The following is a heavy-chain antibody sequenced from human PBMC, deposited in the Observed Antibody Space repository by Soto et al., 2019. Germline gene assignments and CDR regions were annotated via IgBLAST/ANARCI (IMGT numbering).Heavy chain of an antibody. Sequence: QVQLQESGPGLVKPSETLSLTCTVSGGSISSYYWSWIRQPPGKGLEWIAYSYDSGSTSYSPSLQSRVTMSVDTSKNQFSLKLSSVPAADTAVYYCAGGGNTALAYYFYGMDIWGQGTTVTVSS. CDR2: SYDSGST. V-gene: IGHV4-59*01. D-gene: IGHD2-2*02. J-gene: IGHJ6*02. CDR3: AGGGNTALAYYFYGMDI. CDR1: GGSISSYY.